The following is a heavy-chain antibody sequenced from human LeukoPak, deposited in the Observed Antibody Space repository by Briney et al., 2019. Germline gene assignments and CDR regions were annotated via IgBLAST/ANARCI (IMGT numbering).Heavy chain of an antibody. D-gene: IGHD3-22*01. CDR2: ITPNADRT. CDR1: GFTFS. V-gene: IGHV3-23*01. Sequence: GGSLRLSCAASGFTFSWVRQAPGKGLEWVSFITPNADRTSYADSVEGRFTISRVNPRNTLYMQMNSLRDEDTAVYYCAIMHGYYDGSGYWVQWGQGTLVTVSS. CDR3: AIMHGYYDGSGYWVQ. J-gene: IGHJ1*01.